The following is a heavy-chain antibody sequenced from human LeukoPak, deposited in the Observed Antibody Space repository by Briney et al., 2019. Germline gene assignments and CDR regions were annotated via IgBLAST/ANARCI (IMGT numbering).Heavy chain of an antibody. CDR1: GFTFSNAW. CDR3: TGSSCATNGY. CDR2: IKRKTDGGTT. Sequence: GGSLRLSCAASGFTFSNAWMSWVRQAPGKGLEWVGRIKRKTDGGTTDYAAPVKGRFTISRDDSKNTLYLQMNSLKTEDTAVYYCTGSSCATNGYWGQGTLVTV. J-gene: IGHJ4*02. D-gene: IGHD6-13*01. V-gene: IGHV3-15*01.